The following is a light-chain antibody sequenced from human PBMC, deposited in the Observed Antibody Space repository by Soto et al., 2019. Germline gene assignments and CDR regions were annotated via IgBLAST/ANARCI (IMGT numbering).Light chain of an antibody. CDR2: KAS. CDR3: QYSCISSLT. V-gene: IGKV1-5*03. CDR1: QSISSW. Sequence: DIQMTQSPSTLSASVGDRVTITCRASQSISSWWAWYQQKPGKAPKLLIYKASSLESGVPSRFSGSGSGTEFTLTISSLQPDDFAAYYCQYSCISSLTFGGGIKVEIK. J-gene: IGKJ4*01.